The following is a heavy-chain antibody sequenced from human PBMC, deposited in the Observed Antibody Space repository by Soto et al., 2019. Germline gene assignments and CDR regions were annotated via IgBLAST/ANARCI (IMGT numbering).Heavy chain of an antibody. CDR2: IIPIFGTA. Sequence: QVQLVQSGAEVKKPGSSVKVSCKASGGTFSSYAISWVRQAPGQGLEWMGGIIPIFGTANYAQKFQGRVTITAHEYTSTAYMELSSLRSEDTAVYYCARNLAIAYSRSHYYYGMDVWGQGTTVTVSS. D-gene: IGHD2-21*01. J-gene: IGHJ6*02. CDR3: ARNLAIAYSRSHYYYGMDV. CDR1: GGTFSSYA. V-gene: IGHV1-69*01.